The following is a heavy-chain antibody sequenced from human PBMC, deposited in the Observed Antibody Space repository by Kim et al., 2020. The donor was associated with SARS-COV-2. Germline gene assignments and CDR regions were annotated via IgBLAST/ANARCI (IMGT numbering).Heavy chain of an antibody. Sequence: ASVKVSCKASGYTFTSYGISWVRQAPGQGLEWMGWISAYNGNTNYAQKLQGRVTMTTDTSTSTAYMELRSLRSDDTAVYYCARDSQITVTPDYYYYGMDVWGQGTTVTVSS. CDR1: GYTFTSYG. CDR2: ISAYNGNT. V-gene: IGHV1-18*01. D-gene: IGHD4-4*01. CDR3: ARDSQITVTPDYYYYGMDV. J-gene: IGHJ6*02.